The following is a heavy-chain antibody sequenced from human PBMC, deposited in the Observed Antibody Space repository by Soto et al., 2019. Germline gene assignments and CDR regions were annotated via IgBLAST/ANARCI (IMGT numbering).Heavy chain of an antibody. CDR1: GGSISSYY. Sequence: PSETLSLTCTVSGGSISSYYWSWIRQPPGKGLEWIGYVFYSGSTKYNPSLESRVTLSVDTSKNQFSLKLNSVTAADTAVYYCARHYGSGTYPLDYWGHGTLVTVSS. J-gene: IGHJ4*01. CDR2: VFYSGST. CDR3: ARHYGSGTYPLDY. V-gene: IGHV4-59*08. D-gene: IGHD3-10*01.